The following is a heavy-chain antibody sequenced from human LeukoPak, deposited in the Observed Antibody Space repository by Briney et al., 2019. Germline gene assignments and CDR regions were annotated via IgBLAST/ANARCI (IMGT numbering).Heavy chain of an antibody. CDR1: GFTFSSYA. CDR2: ISGSGGST. V-gene: IGHV3-23*01. Sequence: GSLSLSCAASGFTFSSYAMSWVRQAPGKGLEWVSAISGSGGSTSYADSVKGRFTISRDNSKNTLYLQMNSLRAEDTAVYYCAKFDSSGYPRAPLGYWGQGTLVTVSS. D-gene: IGHD3-22*01. J-gene: IGHJ4*02. CDR3: AKFDSSGYPRAPLGY.